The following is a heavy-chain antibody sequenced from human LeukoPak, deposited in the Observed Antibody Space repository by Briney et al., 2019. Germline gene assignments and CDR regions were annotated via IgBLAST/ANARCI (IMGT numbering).Heavy chain of an antibody. CDR1: GFPFRDYY. J-gene: IGHJ4*02. Sequence: TGGSLRLSCAASGFPFRDYYMTWIRQAPGKGLEWISYISRSGDSLYYADSVEGRFTISRDNAKNSLYLQMNSLRAEDTAVYYCARAVAHYGAFDYWGQGTLVTVSS. CDR3: ARAVAHYGAFDY. CDR2: ISRSGDSL. D-gene: IGHD1-26*01. V-gene: IGHV3-11*01.